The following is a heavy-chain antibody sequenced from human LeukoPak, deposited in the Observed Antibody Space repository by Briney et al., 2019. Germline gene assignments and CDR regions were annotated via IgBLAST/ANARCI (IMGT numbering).Heavy chain of an antibody. CDR1: GFTFSSYA. V-gene: IGHV3-30*04. D-gene: IGHD3-10*01. Sequence: PGGSLRLSCAASGFTFSSYAMHWVRQAPGKGLEWVAVISYDGSNKYYADSVKGRFTISRDNCKNTLYLQMNSLRAEDTAVYYCARESEWFGSSMDVWGKGTTVTVSS. J-gene: IGHJ6*04. CDR3: ARESEWFGSSMDV. CDR2: ISYDGSNK.